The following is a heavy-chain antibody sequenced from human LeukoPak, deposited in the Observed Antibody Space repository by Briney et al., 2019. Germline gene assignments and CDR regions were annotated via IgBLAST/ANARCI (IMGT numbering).Heavy chain of an antibody. CDR2: ISYDENNK. J-gene: IGHJ3*02. CDR3: ARACRIGCNTPGAFDI. V-gene: IGHV3-30-3*01. D-gene: IGHD2-2*02. Sequence: GGSLRLPCAASGFTFSTYDMHWVRQAPGKGLEWVAVISYDENNKYHADSVKGRFTISRDNSKNTLYLQMNTLRPEDTAVYYCARACRIGCNTPGAFDIWGQGTMVTVSS. CDR1: GFTFSTYD.